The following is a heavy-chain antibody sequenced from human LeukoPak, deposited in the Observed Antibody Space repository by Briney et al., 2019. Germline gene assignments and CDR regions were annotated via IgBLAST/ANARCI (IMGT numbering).Heavy chain of an antibody. V-gene: IGHV4-34*01. CDR2: INHSGST. D-gene: IGHD6-13*01. Sequence: TSETLSLTCAVYGGSFSGYYWSWIRQPPGKGLEWIGEINHSGSTNHNPSLKSRVTISVDTSKNQFSLKLSSVTAADTAVYYCASRSRRGIAAADWGQGTLVTVSS. CDR1: GGSFSGYY. CDR3: ASRSRRGIAAAD. J-gene: IGHJ4*02.